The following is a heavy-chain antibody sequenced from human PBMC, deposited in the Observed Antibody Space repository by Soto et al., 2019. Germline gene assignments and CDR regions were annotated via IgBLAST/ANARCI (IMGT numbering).Heavy chain of an antibody. Sequence: LLVESGGGFVQPGGSLRLSCVASGFTFSHAWMDWVRQAPGKGLEWVGRIKSISDGETTNYAASVAGRFTISRDDSKNTLFLHVNSLKTEDTGVYYCTRRIAVAGTYHFDYWGQGTLVTVSS. CDR2: IKSISDGETT. D-gene: IGHD6-19*01. J-gene: IGHJ4*02. CDR1: GFTFSHAW. V-gene: IGHV3-15*07. CDR3: TRRIAVAGTYHFDY.